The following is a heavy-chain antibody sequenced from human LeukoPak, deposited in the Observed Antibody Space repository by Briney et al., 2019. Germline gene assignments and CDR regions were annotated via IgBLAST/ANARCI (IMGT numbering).Heavy chain of an antibody. CDR1: GGSFSGYY. Sequence: PSETLSLTCAVYGGSFSGYYWSWIRQPPGKGLEWIGEINHSGSTNYNPSPKSRVTISVDTSKNQFSLKLSSVTAADTAVYYCARNIPLNYDILTGYYSLAYFDYWGQGTLVTVSS. V-gene: IGHV4-34*01. D-gene: IGHD3-9*01. J-gene: IGHJ4*02. CDR2: INHSGST. CDR3: ARNIPLNYDILTGYYSLAYFDY.